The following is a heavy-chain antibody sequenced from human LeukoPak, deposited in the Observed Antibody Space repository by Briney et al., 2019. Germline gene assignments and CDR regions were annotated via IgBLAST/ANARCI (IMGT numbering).Heavy chain of an antibody. V-gene: IGHV3-11*04. CDR1: GFTFSDYY. CDR3: ARGALSGISGWYDP. Sequence: PGGSLRLSCAASGFTFSDYYMSWIRQAPGKGLEWVSYISSGGSSIYYADSVKGRFTISRDNAKNSLYLQMNSLRAEDTAVYYCARGALSGISGWYDPWGQGTLVTVSS. J-gene: IGHJ5*02. D-gene: IGHD3-10*01. CDR2: ISSGGSSI.